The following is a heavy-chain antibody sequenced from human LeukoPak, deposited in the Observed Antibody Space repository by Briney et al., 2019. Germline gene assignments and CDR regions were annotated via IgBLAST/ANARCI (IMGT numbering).Heavy chain of an antibody. D-gene: IGHD6-19*01. Sequence: PGGSLRLSCAASGFTFSRYWMNWVRQAPWQGLEWVANIHEDGSDKYYVDSVKGRFTISRDNAKNSVYLQMNSLRDEDTAVYYCAKIRTVSGTRDFQHWGQGTLVTVSS. V-gene: IGHV3-7*02. CDR1: GFTFSRYW. CDR2: IHEDGSDK. J-gene: IGHJ1*01. CDR3: AKIRTVSGTRDFQH.